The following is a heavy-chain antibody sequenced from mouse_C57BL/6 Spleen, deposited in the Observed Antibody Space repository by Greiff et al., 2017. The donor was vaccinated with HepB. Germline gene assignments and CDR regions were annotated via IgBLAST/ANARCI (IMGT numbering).Heavy chain of an antibody. CDR2: IHPNSGST. V-gene: IGHV1-64*01. J-gene: IGHJ4*01. D-gene: IGHD2-4*01. Sequence: QVQLQQPGAELVKPGASVKLSCKASGYTFTSYWMHWVKQRPGQGLEWIGMIHPNSGSTNYNEKFKSKATLTVDKSSSTAYMQLSSLTSEDSAVYYCARSPYYDDDGAMDYWGQGTSVTVSS. CDR1: GYTFTSYW. CDR3: ARSPYYDDDGAMDY.